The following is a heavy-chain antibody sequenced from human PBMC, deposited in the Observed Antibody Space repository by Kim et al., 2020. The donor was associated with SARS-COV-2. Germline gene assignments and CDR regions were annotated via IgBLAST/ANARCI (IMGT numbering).Heavy chain of an antibody. J-gene: IGHJ4*02. CDR3: ARDGDYYYFDY. D-gene: IGHD4-17*01. CDR2: T. V-gene: IGHV1-18*01. Sequence: TNYAQKLPGRVAMTTDTSTSTAYMELRSLRSDDTAVYYCARDGDYYYFDYWGQGTLVTVSS.